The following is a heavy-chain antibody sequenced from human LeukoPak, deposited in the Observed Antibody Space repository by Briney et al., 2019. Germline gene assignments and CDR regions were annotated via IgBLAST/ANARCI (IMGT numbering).Heavy chain of an antibody. CDR1: GFTFSTYT. CDR3: ARAFDGYSTYFDY. J-gene: IGHJ4*02. Sequence: GGSLRLSCTASGFTFSTYTMHWVRQAPGKGLEWVAVISYDGSNIYYTDSVKGRFTISRDNSKSTLYLQMNSLRAEDTAVYYCARAFDGYSTYFDYWGQGTLVTVSS. D-gene: IGHD5-24*01. CDR2: ISYDGSNI. V-gene: IGHV3-30*04.